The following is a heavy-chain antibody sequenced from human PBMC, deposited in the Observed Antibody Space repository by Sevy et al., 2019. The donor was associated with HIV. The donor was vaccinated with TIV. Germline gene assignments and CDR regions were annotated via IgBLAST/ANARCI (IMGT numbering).Heavy chain of an antibody. CDR2: LSFGCGEI. CDR3: AREGCTKPHDY. Sequence: GGSLRLSCAASGFTFSKYSMSWVRQPPGKGLEWVSTLSFGCGEINYADSVKGRFTISRDKSKSSVYLQMNNLRPEDRAVDYCAREGCTKPHDYWGQGTLVTVSS. V-gene: IGHV3-23*01. D-gene: IGHD2-8*01. CDR1: GFTFSKYS. J-gene: IGHJ4*02.